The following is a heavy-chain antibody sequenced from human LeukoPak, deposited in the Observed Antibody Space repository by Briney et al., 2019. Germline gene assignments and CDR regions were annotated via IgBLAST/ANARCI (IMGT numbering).Heavy chain of an antibody. Sequence: SVKVSCKASGGTFRSYTISWVRQAPGQGLEWMGRIIPILGIANYAQKFQGRVTITADKFTSTAYMELSSLRSEDTAVYYCARGNGLPMDVWGKGTTVTVSS. D-gene: IGHD4-23*01. CDR2: IIPILGIA. J-gene: IGHJ6*03. CDR1: GGTFRSYT. V-gene: IGHV1-69*02. CDR3: ARGNGLPMDV.